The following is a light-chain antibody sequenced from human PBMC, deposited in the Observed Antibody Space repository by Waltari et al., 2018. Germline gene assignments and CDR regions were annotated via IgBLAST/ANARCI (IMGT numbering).Light chain of an antibody. Sequence: VLTQSPGTLSLSPGERATLSCRASQSVGKYLAWYQQKPGKAPRLLIYDTSTRATGIPDRFSGSGCGTDFSLTISGLEPEDFAVYYCQKYVSLPATFGQGTKVQAK. V-gene: IGKV3-20*01. CDR3: QKYVSLPAT. CDR1: QSVGKY. J-gene: IGKJ1*01. CDR2: DTS.